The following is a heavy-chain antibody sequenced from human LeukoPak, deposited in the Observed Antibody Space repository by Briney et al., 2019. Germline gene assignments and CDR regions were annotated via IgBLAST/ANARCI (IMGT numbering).Heavy chain of an antibody. D-gene: IGHD3-3*01. V-gene: IGHV3-48*01. J-gene: IGHJ4*02. CDR2: ISTLTNTI. Sequence: GGSLRLSCAASGFTFSNYSMNWVRQAPGKGLEWVSYISTLTNTIYYADSVKGRFTISTDNAKNSLYLQMNSLRAEDTAVYYCARPISDYNFWSGYRFDYWGQGTLVTVSS. CDR3: ARPISDYNFWSGYRFDY. CDR1: GFTFSNYS.